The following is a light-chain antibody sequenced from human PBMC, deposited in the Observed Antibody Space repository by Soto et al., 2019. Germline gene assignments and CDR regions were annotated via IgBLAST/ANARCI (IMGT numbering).Light chain of an antibody. CDR3: CSYAGSSIFYV. V-gene: IGLV2-23*01. J-gene: IGLJ1*01. CDR1: SSDVGTYNL. Sequence: QSALTQPASVSGSPGQSITISCTGTSSDVGTYNLVSWYQQHPGKAPKLMIYEGSKRPSGVSTRFSGSKSGNTASLTVSGLQAEDEADYYCCSYAGSSIFYVFGSGTKLTV. CDR2: EGS.